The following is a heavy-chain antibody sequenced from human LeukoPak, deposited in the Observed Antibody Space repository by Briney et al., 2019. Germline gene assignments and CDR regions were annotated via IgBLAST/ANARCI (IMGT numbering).Heavy chain of an antibody. CDR3: ARGLSAAPRESSYFDY. J-gene: IGHJ4*02. V-gene: IGHV4-34*01. D-gene: IGHD6-6*01. CDR1: GGSFSGYY. Sequence: PSETLSLTCAVYGGSFSGYYWSWIRQPPGKGLEWIGEINHSGSTNYNPSLKSRVTISVDTSKNQFSLKLSSVTAADTAVYYCARGLSAAPRESSYFDYWGQGTLVTVSS. CDR2: INHSGST.